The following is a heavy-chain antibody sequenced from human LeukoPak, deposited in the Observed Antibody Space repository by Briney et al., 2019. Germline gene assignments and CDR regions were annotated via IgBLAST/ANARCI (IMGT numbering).Heavy chain of an antibody. CDR1: GYTFTSYG. J-gene: IGHJ6*02. Sequence: GASVKVSCKASGYTFTSYGISWVRQAPEQGLEWMGWISAYNGNTNYAQKLQGRVTMTTDTSTSTAYMELRSLRSDDAAVYYCARAYSSSWYWEGNYYYYGMDVWGQGTTVTVSS. V-gene: IGHV1-18*01. D-gene: IGHD6-13*01. CDR3: ARAYSSSWYWEGNYYYYGMDV. CDR2: ISAYNGNT.